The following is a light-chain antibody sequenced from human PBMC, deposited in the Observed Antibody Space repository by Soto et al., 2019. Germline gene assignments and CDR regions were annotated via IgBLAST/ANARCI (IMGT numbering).Light chain of an antibody. J-gene: IGLJ1*01. CDR3: SSYTTSSTRV. V-gene: IGLV2-14*01. CDR2: EVS. Sequence: QSALTQPAYVSGSPGQSITISCTGTNSDVGGYNFVSWYQQHSGKAPKLMIYEVSNRPSGVSNRFSGSKSGNTASLTISGLQAEDEADYYCSSYTTSSTRVFGTGPQLTVL. CDR1: NSDVGGYNF.